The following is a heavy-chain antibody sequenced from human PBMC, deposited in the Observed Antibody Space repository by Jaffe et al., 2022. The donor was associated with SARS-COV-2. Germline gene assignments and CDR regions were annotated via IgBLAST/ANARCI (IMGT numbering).Heavy chain of an antibody. V-gene: IGHV4-30-2*01. Sequence: QLQLQESGSGLVKPSQTLSLTCAVSGGSISSGGYSWSWIRQPPGKGLEWIGYIYHSGSTYYNPSLKSRVTISVDRSKNQFSLKLSSVTAADTAVYYCARSRDGYNTHWYFDLWGRGTLVTVSS. CDR3: ARSRDGYNTHWYFDL. J-gene: IGHJ2*01. CDR2: IYHSGST. CDR1: GGSISSGGYS. D-gene: IGHD5-12*01.